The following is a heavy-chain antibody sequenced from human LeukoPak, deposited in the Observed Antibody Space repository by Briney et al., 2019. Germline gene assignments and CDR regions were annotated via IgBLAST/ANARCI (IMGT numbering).Heavy chain of an antibody. J-gene: IGHJ4*02. Sequence: SVKVSCKASGGTFSSYAISWVRQAPGQGLEWMGGIIPIFGTANYAQRFQGRVTITTDESTSTAYMELSSLRSEDTAVYYCAGLYGDYVGYWGQGTLVTVSS. D-gene: IGHD4-17*01. CDR3: AGLYGDYVGY. V-gene: IGHV1-69*05. CDR1: GGTFSSYA. CDR2: IIPIFGTA.